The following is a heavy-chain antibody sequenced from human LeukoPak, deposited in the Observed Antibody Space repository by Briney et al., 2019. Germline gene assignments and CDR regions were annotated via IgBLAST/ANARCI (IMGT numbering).Heavy chain of an antibody. V-gene: IGHV3-9*01. CDR1: GFTFENYA. Sequence: PGGSLRLSYAASGFTFENYAMHWVRKVPGKGLEWVSGISWNGGIIGYADSVKGRFTISRDSAKNSLYLQMNSLRVEDTALYYCAKGGLRLYFGQFHYWGQGTLVTVSS. J-gene: IGHJ4*02. CDR2: ISWNGGII. CDR3: AKGGLRLYFGQFHY. D-gene: IGHD3-10*01.